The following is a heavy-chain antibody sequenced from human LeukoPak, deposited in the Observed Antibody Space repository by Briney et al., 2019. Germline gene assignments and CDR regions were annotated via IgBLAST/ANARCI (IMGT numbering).Heavy chain of an antibody. J-gene: IGHJ4*02. CDR1: GFSFSSYA. CDR2: MSSSDDGR. Sequence: GGALRLSCAASGFSFSSYAMSWVRQAPGKGLEWVSAMSSSDDGRYYAASVRGRFTISRDTSRSTLYLQMNSLRAEDAAVYYCAKAPVTSCRGAFCYPFDYWGQGTLVTVSS. V-gene: IGHV3-23*01. D-gene: IGHD2-15*01. CDR3: AKAPVTSCRGAFCYPFDY.